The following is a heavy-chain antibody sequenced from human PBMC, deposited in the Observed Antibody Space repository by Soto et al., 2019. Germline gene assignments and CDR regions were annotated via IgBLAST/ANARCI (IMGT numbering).Heavy chain of an antibody. CDR2: INHSGST. Sequence: PSETLSLTCAVYGGSFSGYYWSWIRQPPGKGLEWIGEINHSGSTNYNPSLKSRVTISVDTSENQFSLKLSSVTAADTAVYYCGRRIAARPNWCDPWGQGTPVTVPS. CDR3: GRRIAARPNWCDP. CDR1: GGSFSGYY. V-gene: IGHV4-34*01. D-gene: IGHD6-6*01. J-gene: IGHJ5*02.